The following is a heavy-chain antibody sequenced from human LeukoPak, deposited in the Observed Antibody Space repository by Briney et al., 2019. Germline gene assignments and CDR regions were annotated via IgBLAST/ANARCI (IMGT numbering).Heavy chain of an antibody. V-gene: IGHV4-34*01. D-gene: IGHD6-19*01. CDR1: GGSFSGYY. CDR3: ASRPYSSGWYLNY. Sequence: SETLSLTCAVYGGSFSGYYWSWIRQPPGKGLEWIGEINHSGSTNYNPSLKSRVTISVDTSKNQFSLKLSSVTAADTAVYCCASRPYSSGWYLNYWGQGTLVTVSS. J-gene: IGHJ4*02. CDR2: INHSGST.